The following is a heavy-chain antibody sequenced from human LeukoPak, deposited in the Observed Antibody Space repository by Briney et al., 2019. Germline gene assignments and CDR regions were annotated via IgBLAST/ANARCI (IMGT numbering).Heavy chain of an antibody. V-gene: IGHV4-34*01. CDR3: ARVVWGYCSGGSCYWFDP. CDR2: INHSGCT. D-gene: IGHD2-15*01. CDR1: GGSFSGYY. J-gene: IGHJ5*02. Sequence: SETLSLTCAVYGGSFSGYYWSWIRQPPGKGLEWIGEINHSGCTYYNPSLKSRVTISVDTSKNQFSLKLSSVTAADTAVYYCARVVWGYCSGGSCYWFDPWGQGTLVTVSS.